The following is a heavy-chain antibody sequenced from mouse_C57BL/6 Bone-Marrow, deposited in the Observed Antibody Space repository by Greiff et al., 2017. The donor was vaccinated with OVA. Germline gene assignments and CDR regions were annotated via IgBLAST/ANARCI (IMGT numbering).Heavy chain of an antibody. J-gene: IGHJ4*01. V-gene: IGHV1-81*01. CDR3: ARKGYYYGSSYRDAMDY. CDR1: GYTFTSYG. Sequence: QVHVKQSGAELARPGASVKLSCTASGYTFTSYGISWVKQRTGQGLEWIGEIYPRSGNTYYHEKFKGKATLTADKSSSTAYMELRSLTSADSAVYFCARKGYYYGSSYRDAMDYWGQGTSVTVSS. D-gene: IGHD1-1*01. CDR2: IYPRSGNT.